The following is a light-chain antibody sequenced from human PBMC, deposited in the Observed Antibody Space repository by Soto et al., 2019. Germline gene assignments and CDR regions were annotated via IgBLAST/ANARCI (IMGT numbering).Light chain of an antibody. CDR2: DNN. CDR3: GTWDSSLSAGV. Sequence: QSVLTQPPSVSAAPGQTVTISCSGSSSNIGNNYVSWYQQPQGTAPKLLIYDNNKRPSGIPDHFSGSKTGTPATLGITGLQNGDEDDYYCGTWDSSLSAGVFGGGTKLTVL. J-gene: IGLJ2*01. CDR1: SSNIGNNY. V-gene: IGLV1-51*01.